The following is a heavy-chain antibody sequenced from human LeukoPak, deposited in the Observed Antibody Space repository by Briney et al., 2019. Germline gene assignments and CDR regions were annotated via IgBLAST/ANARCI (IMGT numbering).Heavy chain of an antibody. V-gene: IGHV4-4*07. J-gene: IGHJ6*03. D-gene: IGHD6-13*01. CDR3: ARGTIAADDYYYMDV. CDR1: GGSISSYY. Sequence: RSSETLSLTCTVSGGSISSYYWSWIRQPAGKGLEWIGRIYTSGSTDYNPSLKSRVIISVDTSKNHYSLKLSSGTAADTAVYYCARGTIAADDYYYMDVWGKGTTVTISS. CDR2: IYTSGST.